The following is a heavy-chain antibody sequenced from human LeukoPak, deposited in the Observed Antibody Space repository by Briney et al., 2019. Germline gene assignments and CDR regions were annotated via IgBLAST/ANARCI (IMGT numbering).Heavy chain of an antibody. V-gene: IGHV3-48*01. CDR3: ARAAGNWNYYGYYFDY. D-gene: IGHD1-7*01. CDR2: ISSSSSTI. J-gene: IGHJ4*02. Sequence: GGSPRLSCAASGFTFSSYSMNWVRQAPGKGLEWVSYISSSSSTIYYADSVKGRFTISRDNAKNSLYLQMNSLRAEDTAVYYCARAAGNWNYYGYYFDYWGQGTLVTVSS. CDR1: GFTFSSYS.